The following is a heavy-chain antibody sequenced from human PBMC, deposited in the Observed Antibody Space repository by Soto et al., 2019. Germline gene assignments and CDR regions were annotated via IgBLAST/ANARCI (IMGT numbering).Heavy chain of an antibody. CDR1: GGSIRSGGDS. D-gene: IGHD3-3*01. CDR2: IYHYGNA. V-gene: IGHV4-30-2*01. CDR3: ARRVSASAGSWFDP. Sequence: QLQLQESGSGLVKPSQTLSLTCAVSGGSIRSGGDSWIWIRQPPGKDLEWIGYIYHYGNAYYNPSLKSRVTISVDRSKNQFSLPLTSVTAADTAVYYCARRVSASAGSWFDPWGQGTLVTVSS. J-gene: IGHJ5*02.